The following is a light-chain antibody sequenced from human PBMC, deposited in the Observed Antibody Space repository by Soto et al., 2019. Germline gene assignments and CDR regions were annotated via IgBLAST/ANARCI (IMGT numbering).Light chain of an antibody. CDR2: AAS. CDR1: QSISSY. V-gene: IGKV1-39*01. CDR3: QQSYSTPYT. J-gene: IGKJ2*01. Sequence: DIQMTQSPSSLSASVGDRVTITCRASQSISSYLNWYQQKPGKAPKLLIYAASSLQSGVPSRFSGSGSGTDFTLTISRLQPEAFATYYGQQSYSTPYTFGQGTKLEIK.